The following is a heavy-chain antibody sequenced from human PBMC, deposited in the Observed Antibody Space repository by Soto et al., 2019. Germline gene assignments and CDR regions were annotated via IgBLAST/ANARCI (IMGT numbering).Heavy chain of an antibody. CDR3: AKEGGYSSGWTGIDI. CDR2: ISGSGVSR. J-gene: IGHJ3*02. CDR1: GFTFSSYA. D-gene: IGHD6-19*01. Sequence: EVQLLESGGGLVQPGGSLRLSCAASGFTFSSYAMSWVRQAPGKGLEWVSAISGSGVSRYYADSVKGRFTISRDKSKNTLYLQMTSLRAEDTAVYYCAKEGGYSSGWTGIDIWGQGTMVTVSS. V-gene: IGHV3-23*01.